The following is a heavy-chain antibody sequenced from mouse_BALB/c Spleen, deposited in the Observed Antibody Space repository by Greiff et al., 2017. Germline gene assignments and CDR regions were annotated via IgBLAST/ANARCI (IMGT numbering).Heavy chain of an antibody. J-gene: IGHJ2*01. CDR1: GFNIKDTY. CDR3: ARDSPFGY. Sequence: VQLQQSGAELVKPGASVKLSCTASGFNIKDTYMHWVKQRPEQGLEWIGRIDPANGNTKYDPKFQGMATITADTSSNTAYLQLSSLTSEDTAVYSCARDSPFGYWGQGTTLTVSS. V-gene: IGHV14-3*02. CDR2: IDPANGNT.